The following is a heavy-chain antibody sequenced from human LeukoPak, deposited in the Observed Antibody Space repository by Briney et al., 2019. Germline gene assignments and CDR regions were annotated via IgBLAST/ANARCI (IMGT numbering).Heavy chain of an antibody. J-gene: IGHJ5*02. CDR1: GFTFNNYG. D-gene: IGHD3-3*01. V-gene: IGHV3-30*02. CDR3: ARVEESASFDP. Sequence: GGSLRLSCAASGFTFNNYGMHWVRQAPGKGLEWVAFIRYNGNNQYYADSVKGRFTISRDNSKNTLYLQMNSLKGDDTAVYYCARVEESASFDPWGQGTLVTVSS. CDR2: IRYNGNNQ.